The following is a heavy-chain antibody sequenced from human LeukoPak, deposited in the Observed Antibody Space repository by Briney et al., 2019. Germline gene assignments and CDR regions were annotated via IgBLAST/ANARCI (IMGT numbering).Heavy chain of an antibody. J-gene: IGHJ5*02. V-gene: IGHV4-59*01. D-gene: IGHD1-20*01. Sequence: SETLSLTCTVSGGSISSYYWSWIRQPPGKGLEWIGYIYYSGSTNYNPSLKSRVTISVDTSKNQFSLKLSSVTAADTAVYYCARDSTSITGTGYWFDPWGQGTLVTVSS. CDR2: IYYSGST. CDR1: GGSISSYY. CDR3: ARDSTSITGTGYWFDP.